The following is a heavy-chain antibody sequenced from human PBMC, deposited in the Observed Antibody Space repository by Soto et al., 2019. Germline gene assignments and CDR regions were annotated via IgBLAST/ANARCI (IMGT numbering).Heavy chain of an antibody. CDR3: ARPPPWETTVPPYYFAY. Sequence: QVQLVQSGAEVKKPGASVKVSCKASRYTFISYDINWVRQATGQGLEWMGWMNPKSANTGYAQNFQGRVTMTRNTPISTAYMELSSLRSKDTPVYYCARPPPWETTVPPYYFAYWGQGTLVTVSS. J-gene: IGHJ4*02. CDR2: MNPKSANT. D-gene: IGHD4-4*01. V-gene: IGHV1-8*01. CDR1: RYTFISYD.